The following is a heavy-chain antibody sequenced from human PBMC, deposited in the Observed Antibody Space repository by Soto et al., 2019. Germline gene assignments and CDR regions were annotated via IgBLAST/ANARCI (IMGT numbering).Heavy chain of an antibody. J-gene: IGHJ4*02. Sequence: QSPTLSLTCAISGDSVSSNSAAWTWIRQSPSRGLEWLGRTYYRSKWYNDYAVSVKSRITINPDTSKNQFSLQLNSVTPEDTAVYYCARGSSSGWWLFDYWGQGTLVTVSS. CDR2: TYYRSKWYN. D-gene: IGHD6-19*01. CDR1: GDSVSSNSAA. V-gene: IGHV6-1*01. CDR3: ARGSSSGWWLFDY.